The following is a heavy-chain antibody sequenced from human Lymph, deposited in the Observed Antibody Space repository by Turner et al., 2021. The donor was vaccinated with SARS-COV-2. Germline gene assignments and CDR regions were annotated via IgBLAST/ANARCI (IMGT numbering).Heavy chain of an antibody. Sequence: QVQLMESGGGVVQPGRSLRLSCAASGFTFSGYGMHWVRQAPGKGLEWVAVISYDGNNEHCADSVKGRFTISRDNSKNTLYLQMNRLRPDDTAVYYCAKDLSAGDYYYYYGKDVWGQGTTVTVSS. D-gene: IGHD3-10*01. J-gene: IGHJ6*02. V-gene: IGHV3-30*18. CDR3: AKDLSAGDYYYYYGKDV. CDR1: GFTFSGYG. CDR2: ISYDGNNE.